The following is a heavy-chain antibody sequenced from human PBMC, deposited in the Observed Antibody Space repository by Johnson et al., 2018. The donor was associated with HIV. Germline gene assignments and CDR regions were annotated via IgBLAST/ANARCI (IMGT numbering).Heavy chain of an antibody. CDR1: GFTFSSYA. V-gene: IGHV3-20*04. Sequence: MLLVESGGGVVQPGRSLRLSCAASGFTFSSYAMHWVRQAPGKGLEWVSGINWNGGSTGYADYVKGRFTISRDNAKNSLYLQMNSLRAEDTAVYYCARPVVADYRGAFDIWGQGTMVTVSS. D-gene: IGHD3-22*01. CDR2: INWNGGST. CDR3: ARPVVADYRGAFDI. J-gene: IGHJ3*02.